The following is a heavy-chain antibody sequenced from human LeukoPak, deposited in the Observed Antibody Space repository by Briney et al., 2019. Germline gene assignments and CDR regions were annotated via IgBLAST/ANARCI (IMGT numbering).Heavy chain of an antibody. J-gene: IGHJ4*02. CDR3: AKSSLSWYYFDY. CDR2: ISASGSYI. V-gene: IGHV3-21*01. D-gene: IGHD3-16*01. Sequence: GGSLRLSCAASGFTFSSYSMNWVRQAPGKGLEWVSSISASGSYINYADSVKGRFTISRDIAKKSLYLQMNSLRAEDTAVYYCAKSSLSWYYFDYWGQGTLVTVSS. CDR1: GFTFSSYS.